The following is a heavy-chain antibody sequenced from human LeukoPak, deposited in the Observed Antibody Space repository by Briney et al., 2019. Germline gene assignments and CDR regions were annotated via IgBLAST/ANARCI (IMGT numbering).Heavy chain of an antibody. CDR1: GGSITSSHW. D-gene: IGHD4-23*01. V-gene: IGHV4-4*02. Sequence: SETLSLTCAVSGGSITSSHWWNWARQPPGKGLEWIGEIYHGGTTNYNPSLRSRVTMSVDKSKNQFYLKVSSVTAADTAVYYCATYLYGGDYGSYYFDYWGQGTLVTVSP. J-gene: IGHJ4*02. CDR3: ATYLYGGDYGSYYFDY. CDR2: IYHGGTT.